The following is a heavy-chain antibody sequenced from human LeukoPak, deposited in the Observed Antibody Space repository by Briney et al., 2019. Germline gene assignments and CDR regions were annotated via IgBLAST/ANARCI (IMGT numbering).Heavy chain of an antibody. CDR2: VSPDDKTT. J-gene: IGHJ4*02. CDR1: GFNFNTYS. V-gene: IGHV3-48*01. D-gene: IGHD7-27*01. Sequence: GGSLRLSCAASGFNFNTYSFNWVRQAPGKGLEWLSYVSPDDKTTYYADSVKGRFTTTRDNAKNSQYLQMSSLRAEDTALYFCVRGGTGDGNYFDYWGQGTLVTVSS. CDR3: VRGGTGDGNYFDY.